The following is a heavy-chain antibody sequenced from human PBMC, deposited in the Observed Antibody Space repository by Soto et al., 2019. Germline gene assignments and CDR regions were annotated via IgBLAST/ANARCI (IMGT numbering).Heavy chain of an antibody. Sequence: QVQLVESGGGVVQPGRSLRLSCAASGFTFSSYGMHWVRQAPGKGLEWVAVISYDGSNKYYADSVKGRFTISRDNSKNTLYLQMNSLRAEDTAVYYCAKDQYDILTGDDYCFDYWGQGTLVTVSS. D-gene: IGHD3-9*01. CDR3: AKDQYDILTGDDYCFDY. V-gene: IGHV3-30*18. CDR2: ISYDGSNK. J-gene: IGHJ4*02. CDR1: GFTFSSYG.